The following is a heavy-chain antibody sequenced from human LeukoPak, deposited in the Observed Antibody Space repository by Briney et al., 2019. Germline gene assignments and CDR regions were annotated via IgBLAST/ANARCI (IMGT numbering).Heavy chain of an antibody. V-gene: IGHV3-23*01. D-gene: IGHD2-15*01. J-gene: IGHJ4*02. CDR3: AKRDGIVVVAATFFDY. CDR2: ISGSGGGT. CDR1: GFTFSSYA. Sequence: PGGSLRLSCAASGFTFSSYAMSWVRQAPGKGLEWVSAISGSGGGTYYADSVKGRFTISRDNSKNTLYLQMNSLRAEDTAVYYCAKRDGIVVVAATFFDYWGQGTLVTVSS.